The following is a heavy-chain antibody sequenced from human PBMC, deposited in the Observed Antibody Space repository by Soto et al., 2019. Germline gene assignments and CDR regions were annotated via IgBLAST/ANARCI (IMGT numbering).Heavy chain of an antibody. J-gene: IGHJ4*02. Sequence: QVQLQQWGAGLLKPSETLSLTCAIYGGPFSGYYWNWIRQPPGKGLEWIGEINHGGYTNYNPSLNSRVTMSVDTSKNQFSLKLTSVTAADTAVYYCARDRQRGYCTGDSCYSYFDYWGQGTQVIVSS. V-gene: IGHV4-34*01. D-gene: IGHD2-15*01. CDR3: ARDRQRGYCTGDSCYSYFDY. CDR2: INHGGYT. CDR1: GGPFSGYY.